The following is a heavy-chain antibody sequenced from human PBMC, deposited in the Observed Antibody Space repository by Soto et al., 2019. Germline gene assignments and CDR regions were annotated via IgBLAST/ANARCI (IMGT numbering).Heavy chain of an antibody. D-gene: IGHD3-3*01. CDR3: ASRSGYYISYGMDV. CDR2: INAGNGNT. J-gene: IGHJ6*02. CDR1: GYTFTSYA. V-gene: IGHV1-3*01. Sequence: ASVKVSCKASGYTFTSYAMHWVRQAPGQRLEWMGWINAGNGNTKYSQKFQGRVTITRDTSASTAYMELSSLRSEDTDVYYCASRSGYYISYGMDVWGQGTTVTVSS.